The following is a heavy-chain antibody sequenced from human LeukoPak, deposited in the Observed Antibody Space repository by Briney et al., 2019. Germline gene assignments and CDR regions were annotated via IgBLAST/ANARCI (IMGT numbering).Heavy chain of an antibody. J-gene: IGHJ4*02. CDR3: AKEGSVCTNGICRYFDQ. V-gene: IGHV3-9*01. D-gene: IGHD2-8*01. CDR2: ISWNSGSI. Sequence: PGGSLRLSCAASGFTFGDYAMHWVRQAPGQGLEWVSGISWNSGSIGYADSVKGRFTISRDSAKNSLYLQMNSLRTEDTALYYCAKEGSVCTNGICRYFDQWGRGTLVTVSS. CDR1: GFTFGDYA.